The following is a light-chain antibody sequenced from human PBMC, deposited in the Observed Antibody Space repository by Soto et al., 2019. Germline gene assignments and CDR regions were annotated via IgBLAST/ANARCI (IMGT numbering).Light chain of an antibody. CDR1: STDVGSHKL. CDR2: EAY. Sequence: QSVLTQPASVAGSPGQSITISCTGTSTDVGSHKLVSWYQQYPGNAPKLIIFEAYKRPSGVSNRFSGSKSGSTASLTISGLQAEDEADYYCCSNAVGSTYVFGTGTKVTVL. CDR3: CSNAVGSTYV. J-gene: IGLJ1*01. V-gene: IGLV2-23*01.